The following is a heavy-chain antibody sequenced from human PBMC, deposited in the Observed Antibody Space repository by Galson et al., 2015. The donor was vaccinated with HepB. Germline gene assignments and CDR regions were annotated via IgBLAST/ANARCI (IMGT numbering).Heavy chain of an antibody. CDR3: AFASTPWEPTDY. CDR2: INTGNGNT. J-gene: IGHJ4*02. Sequence: SVKVSCKASGYTFTSYAMHWVRQAPGQRLEWMGWINTGNGNTKYSQKFQGRVTITRDTSASTAYMELSSLRSEDTAVYYCAFASTPWEPTDYWGQGTLVTVSS. V-gene: IGHV1-3*04. D-gene: IGHD1-26*01. CDR1: GYTFTSYA.